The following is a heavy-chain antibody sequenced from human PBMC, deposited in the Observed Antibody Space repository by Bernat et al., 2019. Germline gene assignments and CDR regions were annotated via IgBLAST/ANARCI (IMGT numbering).Heavy chain of an antibody. Sequence: EVQLVESWGGLVKPGGSLRLSCAASGFTFSNAWMNWVRQAPGKGLEWVGRIKSKTDGGTTDYAAPVKGRFTISRDDSKNTLYLQMNSLKTEDTAVYYCTSSTSYCSGGSCYKGAFDIWGQGTMVTVSS. V-gene: IGHV3-15*07. CDR1: GFTFSNAW. CDR2: IKSKTDGGTT. D-gene: IGHD2-15*01. CDR3: TSSTSYCSGGSCYKGAFDI. J-gene: IGHJ3*02.